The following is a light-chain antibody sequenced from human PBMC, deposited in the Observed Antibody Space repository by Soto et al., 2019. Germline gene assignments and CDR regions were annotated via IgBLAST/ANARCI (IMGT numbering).Light chain of an antibody. CDR1: SSDVGGYNL. CDR2: EGS. J-gene: IGLJ1*01. V-gene: IGLV2-23*01. Sequence: QSVLTQPASVSGSPGQSITISCTGTSSDVGGYNLVSWYQQHPGKAPKVMIYEGSKRPSGVSNRFSGSKSGNTASLTISGLQAEDEADYYCCSYAGSSTYVFGNGTKVTVL. CDR3: CSYAGSSTYV.